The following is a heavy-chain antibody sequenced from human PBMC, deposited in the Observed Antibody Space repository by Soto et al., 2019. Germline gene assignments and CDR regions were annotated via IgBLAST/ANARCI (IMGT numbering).Heavy chain of an antibody. D-gene: IGHD2-21*02. CDR3: AREGCGGVCYPKGYYYYGMDV. J-gene: IGHJ6*02. V-gene: IGHV3-48*02. CDR2: IRSSSSTI. CDR1: GFTFSSYS. Sequence: EVQLVESGGGLVQPGGSLRLSCAASGFTFSSYSMNWVRQAPGKGLEWVSYIRSSSSTIYYADSVKGRFTISRDNAKNSLYLQMNSLRDEDTAVYYCAREGCGGVCYPKGYYYYGMDVWGQGTTVTVSS.